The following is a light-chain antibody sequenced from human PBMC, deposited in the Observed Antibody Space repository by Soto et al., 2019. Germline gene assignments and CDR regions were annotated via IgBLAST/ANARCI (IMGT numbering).Light chain of an antibody. V-gene: IGKV3-15*01. J-gene: IGKJ5*01. Sequence: EILMTQSPATLSGSPGERATLSCRASQSFSSNLAWYQQKPGQAPRLLIYGASTRATGIPARFSGSGSGTEFTLTISSLKSEDFAVYYCQQYNSWHTITFGQGTRLEI. CDR3: QQYNSWHTIT. CDR1: QSFSSN. CDR2: GAS.